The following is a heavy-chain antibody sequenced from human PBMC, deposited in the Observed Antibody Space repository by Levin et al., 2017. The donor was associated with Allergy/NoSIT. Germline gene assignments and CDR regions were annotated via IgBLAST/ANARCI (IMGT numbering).Heavy chain of an antibody. D-gene: IGHD3-16*02. Sequence: SSETLSLTCRVSGASISGSSFYWGWIRQPPGKGLEWIGSIYHTGSTYYSPSLKSRITVSVDTSKNQFSLKLRSVTAADTAVYYCASRTYRAWGQGILVTVAS. J-gene: IGHJ5*02. CDR2: IYHTGST. CDR3: ASRTYRA. V-gene: IGHV4-39*01. CDR1: GASISGSSFY.